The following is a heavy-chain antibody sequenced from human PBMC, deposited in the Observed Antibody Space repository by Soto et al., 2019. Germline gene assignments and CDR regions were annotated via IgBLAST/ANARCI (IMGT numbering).Heavy chain of an antibody. D-gene: IGHD4-17*01. CDR3: ERDTVPLHLYYYYGMDV. V-gene: IGHV3-21*01. J-gene: IGHJ6*02. Sequence: EVQLVEAGGGLVKPGGSLRLSCAASGFTFSSYSMNWVRQAPGKGLEWVSSIGSSSSYIYYADSLKGRFAISRDNAKNSIYMQMNSLKAENTSVYYCERDTVPLHLYYYYGMDVWGQGTTVTVSS. CDR1: GFTFSSYS. CDR2: IGSSSSYI.